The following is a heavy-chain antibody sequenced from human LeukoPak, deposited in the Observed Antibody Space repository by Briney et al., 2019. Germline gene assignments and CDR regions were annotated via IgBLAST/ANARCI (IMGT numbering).Heavy chain of an antibody. CDR2: IHFSGNT. V-gene: IGHV4-31*03. D-gene: IGHD1-14*01. J-gene: IGHJ4*02. Sequence: PSETLTLTCTVSGDSITSGGNCWTWTRQYPGRGLEWLGYIHFSGNTYYNPSLKSRLSISVDTSKNQFSLKLNSVTAADTAVYYCARGDRGYFDYWGQGTLGTVSS. CDR1: GDSITSGGNC. CDR3: ARGDRGYFDY.